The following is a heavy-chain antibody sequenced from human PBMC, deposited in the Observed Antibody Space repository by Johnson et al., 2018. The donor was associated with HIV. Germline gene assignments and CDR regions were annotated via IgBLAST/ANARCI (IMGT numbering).Heavy chain of an antibody. V-gene: IGHV3-73*01. J-gene: IGHJ3*01. CDR3: ARRGVGATTDAFDL. Sequence: EVQLVESGGGVVQPGGSLKLSCAASGFTFSGSAMHWVRQASGKGLEWVGRIRSKPYSYATAYAASVTGRFTISRDDSKNTAYLQMNSLRAEDTAVYYCARRGVGATTDAFDLWGQVTMVAVSS. CDR1: GFTFSGSA. D-gene: IGHD1-26*01. CDR2: IRSKPYSYAT.